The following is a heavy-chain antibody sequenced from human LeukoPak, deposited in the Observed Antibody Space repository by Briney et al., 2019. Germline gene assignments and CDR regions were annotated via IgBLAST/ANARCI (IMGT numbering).Heavy chain of an antibody. D-gene: IGHD1-26*01. CDR2: INPNSGGT. CDR1: GYTFTGYS. CDR3: ARFTYSGSYSWFDP. J-gene: IGHJ5*02. V-gene: IGHV1-2*02. Sequence: ASVKVSCKASGYTFTGYSMHWVRQAPGQGLEWMGWINPNSGGTNYAQKFQGRVTMTRDTSISTAYMELSRLRSDDTAVYYCARFTYSGSYSWFDPWGQGTLVTVSS.